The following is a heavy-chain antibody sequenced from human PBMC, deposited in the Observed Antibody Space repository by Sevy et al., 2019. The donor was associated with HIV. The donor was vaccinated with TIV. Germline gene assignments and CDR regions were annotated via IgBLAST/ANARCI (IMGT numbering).Heavy chain of an antibody. CDR1: GGSISSYY. V-gene: IGHV4-59*13. CDR2: IYSSGST. J-gene: IGHJ4*02. CDR3: ARVGLARYFFDS. Sequence: SETLSLTCTVSGGSISSYYWSWIRQPPGKGLEWVDYIYSSGSTNYNPSLKSRVTISVDTSKNQFSLKLSSVTAADTAMYYCARVGLARYFFDSWGQGNLVTVSS.